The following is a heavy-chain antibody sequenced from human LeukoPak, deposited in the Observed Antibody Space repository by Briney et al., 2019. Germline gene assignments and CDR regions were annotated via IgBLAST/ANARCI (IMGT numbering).Heavy chain of an antibody. J-gene: IGHJ4*02. CDR2: ISYDGSEK. D-gene: IGHD1-1*01. V-gene: IGHV3-30*18. Sequence: LSCAASGFIFSXXXXXWVXXXXXXXVXXVXVISYDGSEKYHADSVKGRFTITRDNAKNTLYLQMNSLRVEDTAVYYCAKDLGTXXTMVSDFWGQGTLVXVSS. CDR3: AKDLGTXXTMVSDF. CDR1: GFIFSXXX.